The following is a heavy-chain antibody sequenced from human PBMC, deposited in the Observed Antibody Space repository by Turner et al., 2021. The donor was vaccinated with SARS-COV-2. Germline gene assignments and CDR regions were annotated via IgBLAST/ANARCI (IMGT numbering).Heavy chain of an antibody. J-gene: IGHJ5*02. CDR1: GSTFTGYF. CDR2: IKRNSGGK. Sequence: QEHLVQSGAEGRKPGASVKASCHASGSTFTGYFMHWVRQAPGQGLEWRRWIKRNSGGKKYAKKFQGRVTMTRETSVSTAYMEMSRLRYDDTAVDDCAREGYCEPGALDHWGQGTLVTVSS. D-gene: IGHD1-26*01. V-gene: IGHV1-2*02. CDR3: AREGYCEPGALDH.